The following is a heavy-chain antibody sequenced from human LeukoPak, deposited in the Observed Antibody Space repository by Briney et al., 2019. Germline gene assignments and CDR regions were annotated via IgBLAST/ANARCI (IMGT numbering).Heavy chain of an antibody. CDR1: GYTLTSYG. CDR3: ARVEVQYYDSSGYYLFDY. J-gene: IGHJ4*02. D-gene: IGHD3-22*01. V-gene: IGHV1-18*01. Sequence: ASVKVSCKASGYTLTSYGLSWVRQAPGQGLEWMGWISANNGNTNYAQKLQGRVTMTTDTSTSTAYMELRSLRSDDTAVHYCARVEVQYYDSSGYYLFDYWGQGTLVTVSS. CDR2: ISANNGNT.